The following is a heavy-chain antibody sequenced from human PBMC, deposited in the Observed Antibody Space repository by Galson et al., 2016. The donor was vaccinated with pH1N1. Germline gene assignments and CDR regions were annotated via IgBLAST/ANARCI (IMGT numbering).Heavy chain of an antibody. CDR1: GFTFSSFA. D-gene: IGHD3-10*01. J-gene: IGHJ6*03. Sequence: SLRLSCAASGFTFSSFAMTWVRQAPGKGLDWVSTISGSGDITNFGDSVKGRFTISRDNSKNTLYLEMNSLRAEDSAVYFCAKGGDYFASGPFSYMGVWGKGTPVTVSS. V-gene: IGHV3-23*01. CDR2: ISGSGDIT. CDR3: AKGGDYFASGPFSYMGV.